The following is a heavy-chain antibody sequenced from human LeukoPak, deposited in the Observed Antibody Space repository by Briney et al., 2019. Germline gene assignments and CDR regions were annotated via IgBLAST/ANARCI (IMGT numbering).Heavy chain of an antibody. CDR3: ARGGAAGGIDAFDI. V-gene: IGHV3-21*01. Sequence: PGGSLRLSCAASGFTFSSYSMNWVRQAPGKGLECVSCISSSSNYIYYADSVKGRFTISRDNAKNSLYLQMNSLRAEDTAVYYCARGGAAGGIDAFDIWGQGTMVTVSS. D-gene: IGHD6-13*01. CDR2: ISSSSNYI. J-gene: IGHJ3*02. CDR1: GFTFSSYS.